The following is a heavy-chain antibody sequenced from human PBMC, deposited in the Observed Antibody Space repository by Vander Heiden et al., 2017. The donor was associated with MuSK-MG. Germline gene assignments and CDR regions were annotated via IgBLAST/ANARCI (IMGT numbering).Heavy chain of an antibody. CDR2: INWNGGST. V-gene: IGHV3-20*04. Sequence: EVQLVESGGGVVRPGGSLRLSCAASGFTFDDYGMGWVRQAPGKGLEWVSGINWNGGSTGYADSVKGRFTISRDNAKNSLYLQMNSLRAEDTALYYCARDLAYYYDSSGYYPHFDYWGQGTLVTVSS. CDR3: ARDLAYYYDSSGYYPHFDY. CDR1: GFTFDDYG. D-gene: IGHD3-22*01. J-gene: IGHJ4*02.